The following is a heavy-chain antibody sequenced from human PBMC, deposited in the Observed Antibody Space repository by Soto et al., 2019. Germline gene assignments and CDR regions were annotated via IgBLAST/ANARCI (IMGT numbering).Heavy chain of an antibody. CDR3: AKAEQWLIRRFDY. V-gene: IGHV3-23*01. CDR1: GFTFSSYA. CDR2: IGGSGGST. D-gene: IGHD6-19*01. J-gene: IGHJ4*02. Sequence: WGSLRLSCAASGFTFSSYAMSWVRQAPGKGLEWVSVIGGSGGSTYYADSVKGRFAISRDNSKNTLYLQMNSLRAEDTAVYYCAKAEQWLIRRFDYWGQGTLVTVSS.